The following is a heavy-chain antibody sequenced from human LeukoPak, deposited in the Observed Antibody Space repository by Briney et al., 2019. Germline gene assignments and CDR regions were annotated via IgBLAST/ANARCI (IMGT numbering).Heavy chain of an antibody. CDR1: GGSISSSSYY. J-gene: IGHJ3*02. CDR3: AREKILYYYDSSGLFDI. D-gene: IGHD3-22*01. CDR2: IYYSGST. V-gene: IGHV4-39*07. Sequence: PSETLSLTCTVSGGSISSSSYYWGWIRQPPGKGLEWIGSIYYSGSTYYNPSLKSRVTISVDTSKNQFSLKLSSVTAADTAVYYCAREKILYYYDSSGLFDIWGQGTMVTVSS.